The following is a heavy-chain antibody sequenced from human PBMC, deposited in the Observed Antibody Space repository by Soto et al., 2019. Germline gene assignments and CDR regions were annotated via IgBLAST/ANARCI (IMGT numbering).Heavy chain of an antibody. V-gene: IGHV3-30-3*01. CDR1: GFTFSSYA. D-gene: IGHD3-22*01. Sequence: QVQLVESGGGVVQPGRSLRLSCAASGFTFSSYAMHWVRQAPGKGLEGVAVISYDGSNKYYADSVKGRFTISRDNSKNTLYLQMNSLRAEDTAVYYCARGAPLSYYYDSSGSDYWGQGTLVTVSS. CDR3: ARGAPLSYYYDSSGSDY. J-gene: IGHJ4*02. CDR2: ISYDGSNK.